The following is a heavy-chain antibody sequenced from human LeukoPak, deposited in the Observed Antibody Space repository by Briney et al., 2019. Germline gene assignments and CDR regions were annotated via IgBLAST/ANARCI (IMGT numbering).Heavy chain of an antibody. CDR1: GYTFTSYY. CDR3: ARSRLWSPRDAFDI. J-gene: IGHJ3*02. D-gene: IGHD3-16*01. CDR2: INPSGGST. Sequence: VASVKVCCKASGYTFTSYYIHWVRQAPGQGLGWMGMINPSGGSTTYAQKFKGRVTMTRDMSTSTVYMELSSLRSEDTAVYYCARSRLWSPRDAFDIWAQGTMVTVSS. V-gene: IGHV1-46*01.